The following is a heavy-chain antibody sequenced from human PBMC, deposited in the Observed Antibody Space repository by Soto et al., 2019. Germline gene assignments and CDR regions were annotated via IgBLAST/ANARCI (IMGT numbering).Heavy chain of an antibody. CDR2: IYDSGST. CDR3: ARGASWSPYWSFDL. CDR1: GGSISSGGYY. V-gene: IGHV4-31*03. J-gene: IGHJ2*01. D-gene: IGHD6-13*01. Sequence: QVQLQESGPGLVKPSQTLSLTCTVSGGSISSGGYYWNWIRQHPGKGLEWIGYIYDSGSTYYDPSLKSRVVISRDTSRNQFSLKLSSVTAADTAVYYCARGASWSPYWSFDLWGRGTLVTVSS.